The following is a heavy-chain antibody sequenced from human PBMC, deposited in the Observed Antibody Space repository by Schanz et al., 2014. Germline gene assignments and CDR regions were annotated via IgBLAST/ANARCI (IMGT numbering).Heavy chain of an antibody. V-gene: IGHV4-59*01. D-gene: IGHD6-13*01. CDR3: ARDPGYSGQYGLDV. CDR2: IYYSGST. CDR1: GGSISASY. J-gene: IGHJ6*02. Sequence: QVQLPESGPGLVKPSETLSLTCPVSGGSISASYWGWIRQPPGKGLEWIAYIYYSGSTNYNPSLRGRVTISLDTSKNQFSLKLRSVTSADTAVYYCARDPGYSGQYGLDVWGQGTTVTVSS.